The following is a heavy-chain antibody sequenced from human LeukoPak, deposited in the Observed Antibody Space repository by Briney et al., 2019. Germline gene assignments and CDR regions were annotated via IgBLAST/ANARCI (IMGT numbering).Heavy chain of an antibody. J-gene: IGHJ4*02. V-gene: IGHV4-39*01. CDR2: IYYSGST. CDR3: ARVSVAATHY. Sequence: SETLSLTCTVSGGSISSSSYYWGWIRQPPGKGLEWIGSIYYSGSTYYNPSLKSRVTISVDTSKNQFSLKLSSVTAADTAVYYCARVSVAATHYWGQGTLVTVSS. D-gene: IGHD2-15*01. CDR1: GGSISSSSYY.